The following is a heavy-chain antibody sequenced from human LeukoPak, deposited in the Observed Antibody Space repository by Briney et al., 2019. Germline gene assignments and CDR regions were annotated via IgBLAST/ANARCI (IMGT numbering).Heavy chain of an antibody. CDR1: GYTFTDYY. V-gene: IGHV1-2*02. D-gene: IGHD2-21*01. CDR3: AVAPGDY. J-gene: IGHJ4*02. Sequence: ASVKVSCKASGYTFTDYYIHWVRQAPGQGLEWMGWIDPNSDYTFYAQKFQGRVTLTRDTSISTVYMELTTLTSDDTALYYCAVAPGDYWGQGTLVSVS. CDR2: IDPNSDYT.